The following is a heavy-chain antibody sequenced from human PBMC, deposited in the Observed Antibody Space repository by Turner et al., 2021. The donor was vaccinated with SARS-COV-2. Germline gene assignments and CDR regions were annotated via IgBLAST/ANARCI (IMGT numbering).Heavy chain of an antibody. CDR1: GFTFSSYS. CDR3: ARGDDCWSGYYHYGMDV. CDR2: ISRRISYV. J-gene: IGHJ6*02. Sequence: EVQLVEPGGGLVKSGGSLRFTCAASGFTFSSYSMNWVHQAPGKGLEWVSSISRRISYVYYAGSVKGRFTIARNNAKNSLCLQMNSLRAEDTAVYYCARGDDCWSGYYHYGMDVWGQGTTVTVSS. V-gene: IGHV3-21*01. D-gene: IGHD3-3*01.